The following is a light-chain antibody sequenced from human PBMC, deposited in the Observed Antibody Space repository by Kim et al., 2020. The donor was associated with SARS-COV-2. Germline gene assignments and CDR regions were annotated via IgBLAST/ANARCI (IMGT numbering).Light chain of an antibody. Sequence: STLSASVGDRVIITCRASQSKSMWLAWYQQKPGKAPKLLISKASSLQSGVPSRFSGSGSGTQFTLTISSLQPDDFGTYYCQQYDNYFGQGTKLGIK. CDR1: QSKSMW. J-gene: IGKJ2*01. CDR2: KAS. V-gene: IGKV1-5*03. CDR3: QQYDNY.